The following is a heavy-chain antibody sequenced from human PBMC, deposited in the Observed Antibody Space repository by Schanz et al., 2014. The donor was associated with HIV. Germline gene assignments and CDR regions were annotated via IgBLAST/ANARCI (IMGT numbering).Heavy chain of an antibody. CDR2: MNPNSGNT. V-gene: IGHV1-8*01. CDR3: ARVGRAYYYDSSGGIDY. CDR1: GYSFTSYD. J-gene: IGHJ4*02. D-gene: IGHD3-22*01. Sequence: QVQLVQSGAEVKKPGASVKVSCKASGYSFTSYDIYWVRQATGQGLEWMGWMNPNSGNTGYAQKFQGRVTMTRDTSISTAYMELSRLRSDDTAVYYCARVGRAYYYDSSGGIDYWGQGTLVTVSS.